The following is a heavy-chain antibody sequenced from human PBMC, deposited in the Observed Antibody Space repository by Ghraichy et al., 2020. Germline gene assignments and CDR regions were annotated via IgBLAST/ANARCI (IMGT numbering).Heavy chain of an antibody. D-gene: IGHD2-21*01. J-gene: IGHJ4*02. V-gene: IGHV3-23*01. Sequence: GGSLRLSCAASGFTFGTFTMNWLQQTPGKGLEWVSGISASGFDTYDADSVKGRLIISRDNSKNTVYLQMNGLRVDDTAIYYCAKASSPGTWHYSLDYWGQWTLVTVAS. CDR2: ISASGFDT. CDR3: AKASSPGTWHYSLDY. CDR1: GFTFGTFT.